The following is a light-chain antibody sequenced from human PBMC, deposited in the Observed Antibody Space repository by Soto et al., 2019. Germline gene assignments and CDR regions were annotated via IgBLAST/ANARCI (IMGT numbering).Light chain of an antibody. J-gene: IGLJ2*01. Sequence: QSVLTQPASVSGSPGQSITISCTGTSTDVGGYNYVSWYQPHPGKAPKVIIYDVSKRPSGVSNRFSGSKSGNMASLTISGLQVGEDADEYCNSYATSPARPYVFGAGTKLTVL. CDR3: NSYATSPARPYV. V-gene: IGLV2-14*03. CDR2: DVS. CDR1: STDVGGYNY.